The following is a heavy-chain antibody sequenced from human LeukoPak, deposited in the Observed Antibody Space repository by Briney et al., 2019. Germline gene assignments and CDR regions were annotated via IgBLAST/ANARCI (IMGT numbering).Heavy chain of an antibody. D-gene: IGHD7-27*01. CDR3: ARGDTGDQRYFDY. V-gene: IGHV3-48*03. CDR1: GVTISTYE. J-gene: IGHJ4*02. Sequence: PGGSLRLSCGASGVTISTYEMNWGRQAPGKGLGWVSYITSSVRNIYYADSVRGRFTISRDNAKNSLYLQMNSLRAEDTAVYYCARGDTGDQRYFDYWGQGTLVTVSS. CDR2: ITSSVRNI.